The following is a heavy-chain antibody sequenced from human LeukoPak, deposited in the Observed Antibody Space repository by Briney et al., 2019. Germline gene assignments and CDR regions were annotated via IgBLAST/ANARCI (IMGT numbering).Heavy chain of an antibody. D-gene: IGHD3-10*01. CDR1: GFTFSSYG. Sequence: GGSLRLSCAASGFTFSSYGMHWVRQAPGKGLEWVAVIWYDGSNKYYADSVKGRFTISRDNSKNTLYLQMNSLRAEDTAVYYCARDLGLYGSGSYYLPYGMDVWGQGTTVTVSS. V-gene: IGHV3-33*01. CDR2: IWYDGSNK. J-gene: IGHJ6*02. CDR3: ARDLGLYGSGSYYLPYGMDV.